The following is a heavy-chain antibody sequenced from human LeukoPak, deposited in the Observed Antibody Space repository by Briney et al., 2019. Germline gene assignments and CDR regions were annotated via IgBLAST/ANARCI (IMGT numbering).Heavy chain of an antibody. Sequence: SETLSLTCTVSGGSISTSNYYWGWIRQPPGKGLEWIGNIFYSGSTYYSPSLKSRVTISLDTSRNQFSLKLTSVTAADTAVYYCAKSNGYGLVDNWGQGTMVTGSS. J-gene: IGHJ3*01. CDR2: IFYSGST. CDR1: GGSISTSNYY. V-gene: IGHV4-39*07. D-gene: IGHD3-10*01. CDR3: AKSNGYGLVDN.